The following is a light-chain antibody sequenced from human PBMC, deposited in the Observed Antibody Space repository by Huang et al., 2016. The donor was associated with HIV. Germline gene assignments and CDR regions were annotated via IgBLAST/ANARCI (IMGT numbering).Light chain of an antibody. CDR2: GAS. V-gene: IGKV3-15*01. Sequence: EVLMTQSPATLSVSPWERAILSCRASQSVFTNLALYQQQPGQVPRLLIFGASTRATGIPARFSGSGSGTEFTLTISSLQSEDFAVYYCQQYNNWPPNTFGQGTKLEIK. J-gene: IGKJ2*01. CDR1: QSVFTN. CDR3: QQYNNWPPNT.